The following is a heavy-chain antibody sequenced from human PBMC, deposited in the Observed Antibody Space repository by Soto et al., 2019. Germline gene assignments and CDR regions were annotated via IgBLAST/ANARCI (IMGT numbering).Heavy chain of an antibody. D-gene: IGHD4-4*01. CDR3: AKYRWGATTVTSIN. CDR2: ISGTSDMT. V-gene: IGHV3-23*01. CDR1: GFTFSSYP. J-gene: IGHJ1*01. Sequence: EVQLLESGGDLVEPGGSLRLSCVGSGFTFSSYPMNWVRQAPGKGLEWVSAISGTSDMTYYANYVTGRFTISRDNSKNTLYLQVSSLRVEDTAIYYCAKYRWGATTVTSINWGRGTLVTVSS.